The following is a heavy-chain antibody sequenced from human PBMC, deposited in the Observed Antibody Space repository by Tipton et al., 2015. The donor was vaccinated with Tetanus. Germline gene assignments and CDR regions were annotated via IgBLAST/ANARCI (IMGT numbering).Heavy chain of an antibody. CDR3: AGVTAQRTELYFDH. V-gene: IGHV4-59*02. Sequence: QLVQSGAEVKPSETLSLTCTVSGDSVSGYYWSWIRQPPGKGLEWIGYVYYTGSTNHNPSLKSRVTISMDRSKNQISLQLTSVTAADTAVYFCAGVTAQRTELYFDHWGQGTLVTVSS. CDR1: GDSVSGYY. CDR2: VYYTGST. J-gene: IGHJ4*02. D-gene: IGHD6-13*01.